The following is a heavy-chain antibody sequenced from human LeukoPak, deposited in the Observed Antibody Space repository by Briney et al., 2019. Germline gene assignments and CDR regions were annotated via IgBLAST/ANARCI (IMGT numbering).Heavy chain of an antibody. Sequence: GASVKVSXKASGYTFTSYYMHWVRQAPGQGLEWIGIINPSGGSTSYAQKFQGRVTMTRDTSISTAYMELSRLRSDDTAVYYCALGAVTRYDILTGYYLNWFDPWGQGTLVTVSS. CDR1: GYTFTSYY. J-gene: IGHJ5*02. CDR3: ALGAVTRYDILTGYYLNWFDP. D-gene: IGHD3-9*01. CDR2: INPSGGST. V-gene: IGHV1-46*01.